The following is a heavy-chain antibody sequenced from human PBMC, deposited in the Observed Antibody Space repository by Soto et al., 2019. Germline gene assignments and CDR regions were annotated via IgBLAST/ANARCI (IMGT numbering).Heavy chain of an antibody. CDR3: AKDLVVVVPANITYSDGMDV. Sequence: QVQLVESGGGVVQPGRSLRLSCAASGFTIRNYAIHWVRQAPGKGLEWVAVISYDGSNKYHADPVKGRFTISRDNTKNTMFREMNTLRVDDKAVYYGAKDLVVVVPANITYSDGMDVWGQGTTVTVSS. J-gene: IGHJ6*02. CDR2: ISYDGSNK. V-gene: IGHV3-30*18. CDR1: GFTIRNYA. D-gene: IGHD2-2*01.